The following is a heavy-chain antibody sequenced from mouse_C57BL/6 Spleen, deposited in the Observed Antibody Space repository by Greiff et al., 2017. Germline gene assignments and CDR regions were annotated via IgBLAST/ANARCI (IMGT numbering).Heavy chain of an antibody. CDR2: FYPGSGSI. CDR1: GYTFTEYT. V-gene: IGHV1-62-2*01. J-gene: IGHJ2*01. D-gene: IGHD1-1*01. CDR3: ARHEDRYGSSYGYFDY. Sequence: QVQLKQSGAELVKPGASVKLSCKASGYTFTEYTIHWVKQRSGQGLKWIGWFYPGSGSIKYNEKFKNKATLTADKSSSTVYMELSRLTSEDSAVYFCARHEDRYGSSYGYFDYWGEGTTLTVSS.